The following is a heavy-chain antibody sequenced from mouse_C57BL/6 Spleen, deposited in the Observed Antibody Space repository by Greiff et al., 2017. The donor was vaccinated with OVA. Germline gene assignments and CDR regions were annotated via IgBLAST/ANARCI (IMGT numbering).Heavy chain of an antibody. J-gene: IGHJ2*01. CDR2: IHPNSGST. CDR3: ARNWYYFDY. D-gene: IGHD4-1*01. CDR1: GYTFTSYW. V-gene: IGHV1-64*01. Sequence: VQLQQPGAELVKPGASVKLSCKASGYTFTSYWMHWVKQRPGQGLEWIGMIHPNSGSTNYNEKFKSKATLTVDKSSSTAYMQLSSLTSEDSAVYYCARNWYYFDYWGQGTTLTVSS.